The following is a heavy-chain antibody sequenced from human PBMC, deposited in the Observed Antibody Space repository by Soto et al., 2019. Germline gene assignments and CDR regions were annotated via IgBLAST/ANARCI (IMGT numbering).Heavy chain of an antibody. V-gene: IGHV3-33*01. CDR3: ARDRYSYDSRAYQGVDWYFDL. CDR2: IWYDGSHE. CDR1: GFTFNNYG. Sequence: GGSLRLSCAASGFTFNNYGMHWVRQAPGKGLEWVAVIWYDGSHESYADSVKGRFTISRDNSKNTLYLQMNSLRAEDTAVYYCARDRYSYDSRAYQGVDWYFDLWGRGTLVTVSS. D-gene: IGHD3-22*01. J-gene: IGHJ2*01.